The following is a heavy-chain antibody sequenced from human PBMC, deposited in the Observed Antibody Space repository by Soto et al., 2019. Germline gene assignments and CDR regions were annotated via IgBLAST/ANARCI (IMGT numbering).Heavy chain of an antibody. CDR1: GFSLTTSGVG. V-gene: IGHV2-5*01. CDR3: ARRPPYSNVVDY. J-gene: IGHJ4*02. CDR2: IYWNDDK. D-gene: IGHD4-4*01. Sequence: QITLKESGPTLVKPTQTLTLTCTFSGFSLTTSGVGVGWIRQPPGKALELIALIYWNDDKRYSPSLRPRLASANDTHQNHEVLTMTNMNPVDTATYFCARRPPYSNVVDYWGQGALVTVSS.